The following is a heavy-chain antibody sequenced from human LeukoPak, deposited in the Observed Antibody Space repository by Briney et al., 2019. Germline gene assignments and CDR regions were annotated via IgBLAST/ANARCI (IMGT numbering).Heavy chain of an antibody. V-gene: IGHV1-2*02. CDR2: INPNSGGT. D-gene: IGHD2/OR15-2a*01. CDR1: GYTFTGYY. Sequence: ASVKVSCKASGYTFTGYYMHWVRQAPGQGLEWMGWINPNSGGTNYAQKFQGRVTMTRDTSISTAYMELSRLRSDDTAVYYCARERGSMQSSSVRKVWFDPWGQGTLVTVSS. J-gene: IGHJ5*02. CDR3: ARERGSMQSSSVRKVWFDP.